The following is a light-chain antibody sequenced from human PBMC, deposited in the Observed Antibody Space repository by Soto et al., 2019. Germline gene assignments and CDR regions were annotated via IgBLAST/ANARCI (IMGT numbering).Light chain of an antibody. J-gene: IGKJ4*01. V-gene: IGKV1-9*01. Sequence: DIPMTQSPSSLSASVGARVTINCRASQSINNYLNWYQQKPGKAPKLLIYAASTLQSGVPSRFSGSGSGTEFTLTISSLQPEDFATYYCQQLNSYLTFGGGT. CDR3: QQLNSYLT. CDR2: AAS. CDR1: QSINNY.